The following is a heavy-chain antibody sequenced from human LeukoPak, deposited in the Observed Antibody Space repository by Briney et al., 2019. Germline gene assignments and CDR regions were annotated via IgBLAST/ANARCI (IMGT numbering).Heavy chain of an antibody. V-gene: IGHV3-23*01. Sequence: GGSLRLSCAASGFTFSRYVMNWVRQAPGKGLEWVSAITGHDDRTYYADSARGRFTISRDNSKNTLSLQMNSLRAEDTAVYYCAEPLKDHDTFDSWGQGTLVIVSS. D-gene: IGHD3-22*01. CDR3: AEPLKDHDTFDS. J-gene: IGHJ4*02. CDR1: GFTFSRYV. CDR2: ITGHDDRT.